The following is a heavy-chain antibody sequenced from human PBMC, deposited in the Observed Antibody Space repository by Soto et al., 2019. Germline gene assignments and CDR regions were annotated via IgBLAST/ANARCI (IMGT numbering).Heavy chain of an antibody. CDR2: IIPIFGTG. V-gene: IGHV1-69*01. J-gene: IGHJ5*02. CDR1: GGTFSSYA. Sequence: QVQLVQSGAEVKKPGSSVKVSCKASGGTFSSYAISWVRQAPGQGLEWMGGIIPIFGTGNYAKKLQGRVTITADESTSSADMELSRLRSEDTAVYDGAIYWSCGSCCGRANWFGPWGQGTLVTVSS. CDR3: AIYWSCGSCCGRANWFGP. D-gene: IGHD2-15*01.